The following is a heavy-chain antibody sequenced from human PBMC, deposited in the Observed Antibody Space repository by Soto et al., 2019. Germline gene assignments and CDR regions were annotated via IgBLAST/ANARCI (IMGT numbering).Heavy chain of an antibody. CDR1: GYSFTSYW. D-gene: IGHD2-2*01. J-gene: IGHJ6*02. CDR2: IYPGDSDT. V-gene: IGHV5-51*01. Sequence: GESLKISCKGSGYSFTSYWIGWVRQMPGKGLEWMGIIYPGDSDTRYSPSFQGQVTISADKSISTAYLQWSSLKASDTAMYYCARLALLGYCSSTSCYGTEYYGMDVWGQGTTVTV. CDR3: ARLALLGYCSSTSCYGTEYYGMDV.